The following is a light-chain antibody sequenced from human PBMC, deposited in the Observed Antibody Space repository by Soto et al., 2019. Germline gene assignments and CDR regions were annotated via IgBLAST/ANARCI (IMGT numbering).Light chain of an antibody. J-gene: IGKJ5*01. Sequence: DIQLTQSPSSLSASVGDRVTITCRASQSISSYLNWYQQKPGKDTKLLIYAASSLQSGVPSRFSGSGSGTDFTLTISSLQPEDFATYYCQQSYSTPITFGQGTRLEI. CDR1: QSISSY. CDR3: QQSYSTPIT. CDR2: AAS. V-gene: IGKV1-39*01.